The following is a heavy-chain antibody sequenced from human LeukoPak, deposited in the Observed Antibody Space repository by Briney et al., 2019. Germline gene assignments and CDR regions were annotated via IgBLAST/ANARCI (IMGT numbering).Heavy chain of an antibody. CDR3: AKERELVVTGNYFDY. Sequence: GGSLRLSCAASGFTFSSYAMSWVRQAPGKGLEWVSVISGSGGSTYYADSVKGRFTISRDNSKNTLYLQMNSLRAEETAVYYCAKERELVVTGNYFDYWGQGTLVTVSS. CDR2: ISGSGGST. J-gene: IGHJ4*02. CDR1: GFTFSSYA. D-gene: IGHD6-19*01. V-gene: IGHV3-23*01.